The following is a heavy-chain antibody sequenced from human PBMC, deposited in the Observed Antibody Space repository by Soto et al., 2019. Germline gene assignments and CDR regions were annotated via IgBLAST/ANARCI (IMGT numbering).Heavy chain of an antibody. CDR3: AHSIGSYGYWQIVGAITYFDY. J-gene: IGHJ4*02. CDR2: IYWDDDK. CDR1: GFSLSTSGVG. Sequence: SGPTLVNPTQTLTLTCTFSGFSLSTSGVGVGWIRQPPGKALEWLALIYWDDDKRYSPSLKSRPTITKDTSKNQVVLTMTNMDPVDTATYYCAHSIGSYGYWQIVGAITYFDYWGQGTLVTVSS. V-gene: IGHV2-5*02. D-gene: IGHD1-26*01.